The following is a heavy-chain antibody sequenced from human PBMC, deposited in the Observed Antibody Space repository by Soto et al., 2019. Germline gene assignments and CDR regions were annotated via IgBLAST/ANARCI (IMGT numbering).Heavy chain of an antibody. D-gene: IGHD5-12*01. V-gene: IGHV3-9*01. CDR2: ISWNSGRI. CDR1: GFTFDDYA. CDR3: AKDMGYALSPLGYFDY. Sequence: EVQLVESGGGLVQPGRSLRLSCAASGFTFDDYAMHWVRQAPGKGLEWVSGISWNSGRIGYADSVKGRFTISRDNAKNSLYLQMNSLRSEDTALYYCAKDMGYALSPLGYFDYLGQGTLVTVSS. J-gene: IGHJ4*02.